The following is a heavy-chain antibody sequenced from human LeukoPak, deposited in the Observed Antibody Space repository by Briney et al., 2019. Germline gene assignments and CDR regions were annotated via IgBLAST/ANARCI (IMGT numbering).Heavy chain of an antibody. CDR1: GFTFNTYN. Sequence: PGGSLRLSCAASGFTFNTYNMNWVRQAPGKGLEWVSSISSSSSYIYYADSVKGRFTISRDNAKNSLYLQMNSLRAEDTAVYYCAELGITMIGGVWGKETTVTISS. D-gene: IGHD3-10*02. V-gene: IGHV3-21*01. J-gene: IGHJ6*04. CDR3: AELGITMIGGV. CDR2: ISSSSSYI.